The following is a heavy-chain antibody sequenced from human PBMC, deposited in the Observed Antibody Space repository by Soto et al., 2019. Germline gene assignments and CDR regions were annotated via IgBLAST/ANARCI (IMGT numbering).Heavy chain of an antibody. Sequence: GGSLRLSCAASGCTFSSYWMSWVRQAPGKGLEWVANIKQDGSEKYYVDSVKGRFTISRDNAKNSLYLQMNSLRAEDTAVYYCASGPGGAVAGSDAFDIWGQGTMVTVSS. V-gene: IGHV3-7*01. CDR1: GCTFSSYW. CDR2: IKQDGSEK. J-gene: IGHJ3*02. CDR3: ASGPGGAVAGSDAFDI. D-gene: IGHD6-19*01.